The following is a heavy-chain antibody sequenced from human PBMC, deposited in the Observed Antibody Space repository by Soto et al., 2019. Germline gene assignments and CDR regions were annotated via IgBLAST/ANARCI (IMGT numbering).Heavy chain of an antibody. J-gene: IGHJ4*02. Sequence: GLSLRVCCAASGFNFRSYAMSWVLQATGKGLEWVSAISGSGGSTYYADSVKGRFTISRDNSKNTLYLQMNSLRAEDTAVYYCAKGIVVVPAAFDYWGQGTLVTVSS. CDR2: ISGSGGST. D-gene: IGHD2-2*01. CDR1: GFNFRSYA. CDR3: AKGIVVVPAAFDY. V-gene: IGHV3-23*01.